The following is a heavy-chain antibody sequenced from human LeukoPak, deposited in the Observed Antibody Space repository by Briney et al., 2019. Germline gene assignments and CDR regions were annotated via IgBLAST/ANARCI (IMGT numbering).Heavy chain of an antibody. J-gene: IGHJ4*02. CDR1: GGSISSSSFS. D-gene: IGHD5-24*01. V-gene: IGHV4-39*07. Sequence: PSETLSLTCTISGGSISSSSFSWGWIRQPPGKGLEWIGRIYTSGSTNYNPSLKSRVTMSVDTSKNQFSLKLSSVTAADTAVYYCARDLGDGYNFGFDYWGQGTLVSVSS. CDR2: IYTSGST. CDR3: ARDLGDGYNFGFDY.